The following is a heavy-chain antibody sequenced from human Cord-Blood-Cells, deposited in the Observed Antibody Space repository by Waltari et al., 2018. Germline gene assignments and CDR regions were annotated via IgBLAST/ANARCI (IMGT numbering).Heavy chain of an antibody. J-gene: IGHJ3*02. CDR1: GGSLSSSSSY. V-gene: IGHV4-39*01. Sequence: QLQLQESGPGLVKPSETLSLTCTVSGGSLSSSSSYWGWLRQPPGKGREWIGSFYYSGSTYYNPSLKSRVTISVDTSKNQFSLKLSSVTAADTAVYYCARREAFDICGQGTMVTVSS. CDR2: FYYSGST. CDR3: ARREAFDI.